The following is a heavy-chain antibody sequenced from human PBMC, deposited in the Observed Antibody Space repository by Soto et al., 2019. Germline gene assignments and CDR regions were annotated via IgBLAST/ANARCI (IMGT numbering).Heavy chain of an antibody. D-gene: IGHD3-10*01. J-gene: IGHJ4*02. CDR1: GYTFTSFG. Sequence: QVQLVQSGAEVKKPGASVKVSCKASGYTFTSFGISWVRQAPGQGLEWMGWISAYNGNTNYAQKLQGRVTMTTDTSTSTAYMELRSLRSDDTAVYYCAGITMVRGVIIRIDYWGQGTLVTVSS. CDR3: AGITMVRGVIIRIDY. V-gene: IGHV1-18*01. CDR2: ISAYNGNT.